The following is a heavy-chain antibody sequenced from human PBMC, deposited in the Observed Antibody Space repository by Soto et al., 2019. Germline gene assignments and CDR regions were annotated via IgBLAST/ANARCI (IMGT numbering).Heavy chain of an antibody. V-gene: IGHV1-18*01. CDR3: ARVVVNTYNWFDP. CDR1: GFTFTNYG. Sequence: ASVKVSCKASGFTFTNYGFTWVRQAPGQGLEWMGWISATNGVTNYAQNFRDRVSMTTDTATSTVFMELRSLRSDDTARYYCARVVVNTYNWFDPWGQGTLVTVSS. D-gene: IGHD2-15*01. J-gene: IGHJ5*02. CDR2: ISATNGVT.